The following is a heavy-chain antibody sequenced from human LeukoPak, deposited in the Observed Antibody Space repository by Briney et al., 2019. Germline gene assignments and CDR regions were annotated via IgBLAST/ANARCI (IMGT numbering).Heavy chain of an antibody. CDR3: ARVTTNTVTTLQYFDY. CDR1: GFTFSSYS. Sequence: GGSLRLSCTASGFTFSSYSMNWVRQAPGKGLEWVSYIDRTSDTISYADSVKGRFTISRDNARNSLYLQMNSLRAEDTAVYYCARVTTNTVTTLQYFDYWSQGTLVTVSS. D-gene: IGHD4-17*01. CDR2: IDRTSDTI. V-gene: IGHV3-48*01. J-gene: IGHJ4*02.